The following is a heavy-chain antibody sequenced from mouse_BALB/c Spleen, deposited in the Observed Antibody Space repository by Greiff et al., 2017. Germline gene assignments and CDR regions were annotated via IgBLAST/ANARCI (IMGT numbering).Heavy chain of an antibody. D-gene: IGHD2-4*01. CDR2: ISNGGGST. Sequence: EVQRVESGGGLVQPGGSLKLSCAASGFTFSSYTMSWVRQTPEKRLEWVAYISNGGGSTYYPDSVKGRFTISRDNAKNTLFLQMTSLRSEDTAMYYCARSEVYYDYDGAWFAYWGQGTLVTVSA. CDR1: GFTFSSYT. J-gene: IGHJ3*01. CDR3: ARSEVYYDYDGAWFAY. V-gene: IGHV5-12-2*01.